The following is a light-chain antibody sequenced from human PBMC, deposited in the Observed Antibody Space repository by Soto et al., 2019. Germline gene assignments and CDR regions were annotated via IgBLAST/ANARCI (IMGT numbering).Light chain of an antibody. CDR2: GAS. CDR3: QEYNTWPWT. J-gene: IGKJ1*01. Sequence: ETLMTQSPATLSVSPGERATLSCRASQSVNNNLAWYQQKLGQAPRVLIYGASTRATGIPARFTGSGSGTEFLLTITSLQSEDSAVYYCQEYNTWPWTFGQGTKVEFK. CDR1: QSVNNN. V-gene: IGKV3-15*01.